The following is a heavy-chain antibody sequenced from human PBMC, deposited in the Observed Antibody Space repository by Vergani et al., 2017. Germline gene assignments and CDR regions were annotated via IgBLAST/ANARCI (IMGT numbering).Heavy chain of an antibody. CDR3: ARVERGYCSGGSCYHYFDY. Sequence: QVQLQESGPGLVKPPGTLSLTCAVSGDSFRSNKWWTWVRQSPGKTLEWIGEISHSGSTNYNPSLKGRVTLSLDTSKNQFSLRLSSVTAADTAVYYCARVERGYCSGGSCYHYFDYWGQGTLVTVSS. CDR1: GDSFRSNKW. D-gene: IGHD2-15*01. J-gene: IGHJ4*02. CDR2: ISHSGST. V-gene: IGHV4-4*03.